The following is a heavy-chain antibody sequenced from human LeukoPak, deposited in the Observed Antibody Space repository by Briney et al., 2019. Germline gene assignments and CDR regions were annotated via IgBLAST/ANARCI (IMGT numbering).Heavy chain of an antibody. CDR3: ARGVGSGYTDY. CDR1: GGSISSYY. V-gene: IGHV4-59*01. Sequence: PSETLSLTCTVSGGSISSYYWSWIRQPPGKGLEWIGYISYSGSTDYNPSLKSRVTISVDTSKNQFSLKLISVTAADTAVYYCARGVGSGYTDYWGQGALVTVSS. CDR2: ISYSGST. J-gene: IGHJ4*02. D-gene: IGHD3-22*01.